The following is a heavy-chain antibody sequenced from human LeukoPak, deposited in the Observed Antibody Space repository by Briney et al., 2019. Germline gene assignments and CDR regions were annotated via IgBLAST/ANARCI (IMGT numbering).Heavy chain of an antibody. V-gene: IGHV4-59*08. D-gene: IGHD5-24*01. CDR3: AAGGDGMATILADS. Sequence: SETLSLTCTVSGGSISGYYWSWIRQPPGKALEWIGYISYSGNTNYTPYLKSRLTISLHTSKDQISLKLSSVTAADTAVYYCAAGGDGMATILADSWGQGTLVTVSS. J-gene: IGHJ4*02. CDR1: GGSISGYY. CDR2: ISYSGNT.